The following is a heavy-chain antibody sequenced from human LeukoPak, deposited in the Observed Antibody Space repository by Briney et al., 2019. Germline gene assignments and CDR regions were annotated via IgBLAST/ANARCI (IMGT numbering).Heavy chain of an antibody. D-gene: IGHD3-10*01. CDR3: ATGSGGFGELLFDY. J-gene: IGHJ4*02. V-gene: IGHV1-24*01. CDR1: GYTLTELS. Sequence: GASVKVSCKVSGYTLTELSMHWVRQAPGKGLEWMGGFDPEDGETIYAQKFQGRVTMTEDTSTDTAYMELSSLRSEDTAVYYCATGSGGFGELLFDYWGQGTLVTVSS. CDR2: FDPEDGET.